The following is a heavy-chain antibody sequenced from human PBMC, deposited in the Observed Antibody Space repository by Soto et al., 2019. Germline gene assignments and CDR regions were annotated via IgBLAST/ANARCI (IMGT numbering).Heavy chain of an antibody. V-gene: IGHV1-18*01. CDR3: ARDAYGAYDY. CDR2: INTYNGNT. J-gene: IGHJ4*02. CDR1: GYTFINYG. Sequence: QVQLVQSGAEVAKPGASVKVSCKASGYTFINYGISLVRQAPGQGLEWMGAINTYNGNTNYAKKFQGRVTMTTDSSTSTAYMELSSLRSDDTAVYYCARDAYGAYDYWGQGTLVSISS. D-gene: IGHD4-17*01.